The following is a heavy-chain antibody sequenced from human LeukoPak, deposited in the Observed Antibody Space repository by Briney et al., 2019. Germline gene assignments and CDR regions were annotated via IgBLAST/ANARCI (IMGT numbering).Heavy chain of an antibody. J-gene: IGHJ4*02. CDR3: ARERVAVAGNAYYLDY. V-gene: IGHV3-33*08. Sequence: GGSLRLSCAASGFTFSSYWMSWVRQAPGKGLEWVAVIWYDGSNKYYADSVKGRFTISRDNSKNTLYLQMNSLRAEDTAVYYCARERVAVAGNAYYLDYWGQGTLVTVSS. D-gene: IGHD6-19*01. CDR1: GFTFSSYW. CDR2: IWYDGSNK.